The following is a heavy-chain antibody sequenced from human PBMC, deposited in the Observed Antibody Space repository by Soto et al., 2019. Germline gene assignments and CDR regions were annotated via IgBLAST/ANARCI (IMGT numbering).Heavy chain of an antibody. CDR3: TTSPSVGV. D-gene: IGHD6-19*01. V-gene: IGHV3-53*01. Sequence: EVHLVESGGGLIQPGGSLRLSCAASGFTVGNNYMNWVRQAPGKGLEWVSLMYSGGGTYYAHSVKGRFTMYRDSSKNMLYLQLSGLRADGTAMYYCTTSPSVGVWGHGTTVTVSS. J-gene: IGHJ6*02. CDR1: GFTVGNNY. CDR2: MYSGGGT.